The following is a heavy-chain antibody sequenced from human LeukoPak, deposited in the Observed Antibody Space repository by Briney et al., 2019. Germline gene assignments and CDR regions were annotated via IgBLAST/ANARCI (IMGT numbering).Heavy chain of an antibody. V-gene: IGHV3-74*01. CDR2: IHSDGSVT. J-gene: IGHJ5*01. D-gene: IGHD1-26*01. CDR1: GFSFSTHW. Sequence: GGSLRLSCAASGFSFSTHWMHWVRQAPGKGLVWVSRIHSDGSVTNYADSVKGRFTISRDNAKNTLYLQMNSLRAEGTAVYYCVRIIVGASNWFDSWGPGTLVTVSS. CDR3: VRIIVGASNWFDS.